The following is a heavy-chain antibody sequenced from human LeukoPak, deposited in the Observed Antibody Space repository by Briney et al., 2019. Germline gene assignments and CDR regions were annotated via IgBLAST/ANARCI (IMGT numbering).Heavy chain of an antibody. Sequence: PGGSLRLSCAASGFTFSSYAMSWVRQAPGKGLEWVSAISGSGGSTYYADSAKGRFTLSRDNAKSTAYLQMNSLRSEDTAVYYCARNDPDSSEDWGQGTLVTVSS. CDR3: ARNDPDSSED. CDR1: GFTFSSYA. D-gene: IGHD3-22*01. V-gene: IGHV3-23*01. J-gene: IGHJ4*02. CDR2: ISGSGGST.